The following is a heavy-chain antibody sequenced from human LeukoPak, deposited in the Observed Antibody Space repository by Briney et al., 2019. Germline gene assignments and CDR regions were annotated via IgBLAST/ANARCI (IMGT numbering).Heavy chain of an antibody. CDR1: GFTFSTYA. CDR3: AKSVPGSYYFDY. CDR2: ISDSGAST. V-gene: IGHV3-23*01. D-gene: IGHD6-19*01. J-gene: IGHJ4*02. Sequence: SGGSLRLSCAASGFTFSTYAMSWVRQAPGKGLEWVSAISDSGASTYYADSVKGRFTVSRDNSKNTLYLQMNSLRADDTAVYYCAKSVPGSYYFDYWGQGTLVTVSA.